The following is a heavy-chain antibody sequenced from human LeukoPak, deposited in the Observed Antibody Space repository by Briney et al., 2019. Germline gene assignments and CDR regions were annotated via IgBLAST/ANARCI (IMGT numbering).Heavy chain of an antibody. CDR3: AREQKGSRGIAAAANDY. V-gene: IGHV1-2*02. CDR2: INANSGGT. D-gene: IGHD6-13*01. Sequence: ASVKVSCKASGYTFTDYYLHWVRQAPGQGLEWMGWINANSGGTKYAQNFQGRVTMTRDTSISTAYMELSRLRSDDTAVYYCAREQKGSRGIAAAANDYWGQGTLVTVSS. J-gene: IGHJ4*02. CDR1: GYTFTDYY.